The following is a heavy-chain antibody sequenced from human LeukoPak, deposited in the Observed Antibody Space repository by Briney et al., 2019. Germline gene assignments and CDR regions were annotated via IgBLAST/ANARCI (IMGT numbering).Heavy chain of an antibody. CDR1: GFTFSSSW. J-gene: IGHJ4*02. CDR2: INSDGSST. Sequence: GGSPRLSCAASGFTFSSSWMHWVRQAPGKGLVWVSRINSDGSSTNYADSVKGRFTISRDNAKNTLYLQMNSLRAEDTAVYYCAREGRGGYYGFDYWGQGTLVTVSS. CDR3: AREGRGGYYGFDY. D-gene: IGHD3-3*01. V-gene: IGHV3-74*01.